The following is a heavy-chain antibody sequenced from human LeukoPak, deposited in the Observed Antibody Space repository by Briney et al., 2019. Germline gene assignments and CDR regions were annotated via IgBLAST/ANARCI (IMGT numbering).Heavy chain of an antibody. CDR1: GGPISNYY. CDR3: ARGLWWLPDY. CDR2: IYYSGST. J-gene: IGHJ4*02. Sequence: SETLSLTCTVSGGPISNYYWSWIRQPPGKGLEWIGYIYYSGSTNYNPSLKSRVTISVDTSKNQFSLKLSSVTAADTAVYYCARGLWWLPDYWGQGTLVTVSS. V-gene: IGHV4-59*01. D-gene: IGHD4/OR15-4a*01.